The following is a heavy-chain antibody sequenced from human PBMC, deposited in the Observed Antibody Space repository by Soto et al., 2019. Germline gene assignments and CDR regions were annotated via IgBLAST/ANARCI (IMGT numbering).Heavy chain of an antibody. J-gene: IGHJ4*02. D-gene: IGHD6-13*01. V-gene: IGHV3-30*18. CDR3: AKGPIAAAVTDYYFDH. Sequence: GGSLRLSCAASGFTFSDYAMHWVRQAPGKGLEWVAIISFDGGFNYYADSVKGRFTISRDNSHNTLHLQVNSLRPEDTAVYYCAKGPIAAAVTDYYFDHWGQGTLVTVSS. CDR2: ISFDGGFN. CDR1: GFTFSDYA.